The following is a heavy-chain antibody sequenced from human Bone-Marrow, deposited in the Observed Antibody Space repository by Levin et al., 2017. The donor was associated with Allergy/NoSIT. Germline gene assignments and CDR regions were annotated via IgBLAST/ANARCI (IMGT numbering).Heavy chain of an antibody. D-gene: IGHD3-16*01. J-gene: IGHJ4*02. V-gene: IGHV3-74*01. Sequence: GGSLRLSCAAPGFNFSNYWMHWVRQAPGKGLVWVSRINSDGSNVGFADSVKGRFTVSRDSAKNTVYLQIESPRAEDTAVYYCARDPWGIGTFDYWGQGTLVTVSS. CDR1: GFNFSNYW. CDR2: INSDGSNV. CDR3: ARDPWGIGTFDY.